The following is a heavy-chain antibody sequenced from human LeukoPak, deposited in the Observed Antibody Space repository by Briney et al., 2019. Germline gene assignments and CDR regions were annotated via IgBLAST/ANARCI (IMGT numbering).Heavy chain of an antibody. Sequence: SVKVSCKASGGTFSSYAISWVRQAPGQGLEWMGGIIPIFGTANYAQKFQGRVTITADESTSTAYMELSSLRSEDTAVYYCASERAHYYGSGSYPKYYYGMDVWGQGTTVTVSS. V-gene: IGHV1-69*13. CDR2: IIPIFGTA. D-gene: IGHD3-10*01. CDR3: ASERAHYYGSGSYPKYYYGMDV. J-gene: IGHJ6*02. CDR1: GGTFSSYA.